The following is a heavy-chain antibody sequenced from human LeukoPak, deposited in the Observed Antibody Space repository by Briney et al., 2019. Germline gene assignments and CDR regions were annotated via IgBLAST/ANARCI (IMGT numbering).Heavy chain of an antibody. Sequence: VASVKVSCKVSGYTLTGLSMHWVRQAPGKGLEWIGGFDPEDGETIYAQKFQGRVTMTEDTSTDTAYMELSSLRSEDTAVYYCATVGWEGATVGDWGQGTLVTVSS. CDR3: ATVGWEGATVGD. CDR1: GYTLTGLS. D-gene: IGHD1-26*01. J-gene: IGHJ4*02. V-gene: IGHV1-24*01. CDR2: FDPEDGET.